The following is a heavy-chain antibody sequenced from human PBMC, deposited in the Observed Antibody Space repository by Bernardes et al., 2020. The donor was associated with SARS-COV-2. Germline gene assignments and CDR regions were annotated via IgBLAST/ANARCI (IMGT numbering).Heavy chain of an antibody. CDR1: GFPFDRYA. Sequence: GGSLRLSCVASGFPFDRYAMSWVRQAPGKGLEWVSGSNGSGARTYYADSVKGRFTISRDNSKNTVYLQMNILRVEDTAVYYCARELWFGELAMGYWGQGALVTVSS. CDR3: ARELWFGELAMGY. CDR2: SNGSGART. J-gene: IGHJ4*02. V-gene: IGHV3-23*01. D-gene: IGHD3-10*01.